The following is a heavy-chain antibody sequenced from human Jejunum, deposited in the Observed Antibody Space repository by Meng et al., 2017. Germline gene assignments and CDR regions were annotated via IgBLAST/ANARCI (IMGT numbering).Heavy chain of an antibody. V-gene: IGHV4-38-2*02. CDR3: ARQRGNSYGPLDY. D-gene: IGHD5-18*01. Sequence: SETLSLTCTVSGYSISSGYYWGWIRQPPGKGLEWIGSMDYSGSTYSNPSLKSRVTISVDTSKNQFSLKLNSVTAADAAVYFCARQRGNSYGPLDYWGLGTLVTVSS. J-gene: IGHJ4*02. CDR1: GYSISSGYY. CDR2: MDYSGST.